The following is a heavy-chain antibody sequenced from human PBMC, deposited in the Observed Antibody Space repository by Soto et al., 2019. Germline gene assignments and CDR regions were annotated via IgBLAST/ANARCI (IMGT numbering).Heavy chain of an antibody. D-gene: IGHD4-17*01. CDR1: GYIFSTYW. V-gene: IGHV5-51*01. CDR3: AKDLDYGGNSDLFAP. J-gene: IGHJ5*02. Sequence: PGESLKISCKASGYIFSTYWIGWVRQMPGKGLEWMGTILPGDSDTRYSPSFQGQVTISVDKSVSTAYLQWGSLKASDTAIYYCAKDLDYGGNSDLFAPWGQGTLVTVSS. CDR2: ILPGDSDT.